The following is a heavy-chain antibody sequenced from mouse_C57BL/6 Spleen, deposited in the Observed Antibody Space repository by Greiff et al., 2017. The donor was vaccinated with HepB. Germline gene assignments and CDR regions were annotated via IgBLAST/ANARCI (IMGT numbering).Heavy chain of an antibody. CDR3: AREGGTGSFAY. J-gene: IGHJ3*01. V-gene: IGHV1-52*01. CDR1: GYTFTSYW. D-gene: IGHD4-1*01. CDR2: IDPSDSET. Sequence: VQLQQPGAELVRPGSSVKLSCKASGYTFTSYWMHWVKQRPIKGLEWIGNIDPSDSETHYNQKFKDKATLTVDKSSSTAYMQLSSLTSEDSAVYYCAREGGTGSFAYWGQGTLVTVSA.